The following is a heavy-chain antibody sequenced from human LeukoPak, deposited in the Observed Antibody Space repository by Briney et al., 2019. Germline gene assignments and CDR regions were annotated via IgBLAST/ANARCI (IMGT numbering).Heavy chain of an antibody. Sequence: GRSLRLSCAASGFTFSSYGMHWVRQAPGKGLEWVAVISYDGSNRYYADSVKGRFTISRDTSKNTLYLQMNSLRAEDTAVYYCARDSPKTVAGTGTLDYWGQGTLVTVSS. CDR2: ISYDGSNR. CDR3: ARDSPKTVAGTGTLDY. CDR1: GFTFSSYG. D-gene: IGHD6-19*01. V-gene: IGHV3-30*03. J-gene: IGHJ4*02.